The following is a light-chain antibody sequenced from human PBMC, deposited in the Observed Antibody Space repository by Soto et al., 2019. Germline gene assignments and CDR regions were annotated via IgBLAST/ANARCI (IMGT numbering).Light chain of an antibody. Sequence: QSALTQPASVSGSPGQSITISCTGTSRDVGLYNLVSWYQQLPGKAPKLIIYEVSERPSGISDRFSGSKSGNTASLTISGLQDGDEADYYCCSYVGSSILMFGGGTKVT. CDR3: CSYVGSSILM. CDR2: EVS. V-gene: IGLV2-23*02. CDR1: SRDVGLYNL. J-gene: IGLJ3*02.